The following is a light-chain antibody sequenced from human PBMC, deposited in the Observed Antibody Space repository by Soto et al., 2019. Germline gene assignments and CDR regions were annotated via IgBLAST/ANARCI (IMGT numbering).Light chain of an antibody. CDR1: QSLLHSNGYNY. J-gene: IGKJ2*01. CDR2: LGS. V-gene: IGKV2-28*01. Sequence: DIVMTQSPLSLPFTPGEPASMSCRSSQSLLHSNGYNYLDWYLQKPGQSPQLLIYLGSNRASGVPDRLSGSGSGTDFTLKISRVEAEDVGVYYCMQALQTPPYTFGQGTKLEIK. CDR3: MQALQTPPYT.